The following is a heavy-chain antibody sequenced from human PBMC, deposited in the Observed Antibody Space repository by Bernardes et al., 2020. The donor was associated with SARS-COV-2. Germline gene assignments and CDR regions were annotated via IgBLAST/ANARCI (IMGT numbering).Heavy chain of an antibody. V-gene: IGHV3-74*01. CDR2: LNSAETDL. Sequence: GGSLRLSCAASGFTFPTYCMDWVRQAPGKGLVWVSRLNSAETDLSYADSVMGRFTISRDNANNILYLQLNNLRPEDTAVYFCARDGYRREGHNQAYELWGQGTMVTVSS. CDR1: GFTFPTYC. CDR3: ARDGYRREGHNQAYEL. D-gene: IGHD5-12*01. J-gene: IGHJ3*01.